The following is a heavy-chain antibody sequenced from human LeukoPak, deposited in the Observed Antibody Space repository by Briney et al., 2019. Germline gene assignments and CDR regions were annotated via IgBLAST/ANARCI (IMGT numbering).Heavy chain of an antibody. CDR2: IYYSGST. V-gene: IGHV4-39*01. CDR3: ARPDTPYYYDSSGLAFPAVGPFDI. CDR1: GGSISSSSYY. Sequence: PSETLSLTCTVSGGSISSSSYYWGWIRQPPGKGLEWIGSIYYSGSTYYNPSLKSRVTISVDTSKNQFSLKLSSVTAADTAVYYCARPDTPYYYDSSGLAFPAVGPFDIWGQGTLVTVSS. J-gene: IGHJ4*02. D-gene: IGHD3-22*01.